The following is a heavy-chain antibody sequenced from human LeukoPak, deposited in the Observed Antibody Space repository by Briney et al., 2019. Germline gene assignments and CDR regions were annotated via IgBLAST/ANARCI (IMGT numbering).Heavy chain of an antibody. J-gene: IGHJ5*02. Sequence: ASVKVSCKASGYTFTGYYMHWVRQAPGQGLEWMGWINPNSGGTNYAQKFQGRVTMTRDTSISTAYMELSRLRSDDTAVYYCARANGCSSTSCKYNWFDPWGQGTLVTVSS. CDR3: ARANGCSSTSCKYNWFDP. D-gene: IGHD2-2*01. CDR2: INPNSGGT. CDR1: GYTFTGYY. V-gene: IGHV1-2*02.